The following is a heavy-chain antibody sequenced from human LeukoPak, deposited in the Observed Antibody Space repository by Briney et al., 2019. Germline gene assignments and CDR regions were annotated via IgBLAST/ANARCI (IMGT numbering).Heavy chain of an antibody. CDR1: GYTFTGYY. CDR2: INPNSGGT. V-gene: IGHV1-2*02. D-gene: IGHD3-10*01. J-gene: IGHJ4*02. Sequence: GASVKVSCKASGYTFTGYYMHWVRQAPGQGLEWMGWINPNSGGTNYAQKFQGRVTMTRDTSISTAYMELSRLRSDDTAVYYYARMTVRGVPHYFDYWGQGTLVTVSS. CDR3: ARMTVRGVPHYFDY.